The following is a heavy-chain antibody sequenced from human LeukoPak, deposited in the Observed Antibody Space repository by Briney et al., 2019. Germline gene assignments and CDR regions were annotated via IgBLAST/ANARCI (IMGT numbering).Heavy chain of an antibody. D-gene: IGHD3-10*01. CDR3: ARGPKLLWFRPFDY. Sequence: PSETLSLTCAVYGGSFSGYYWSWIRQPPGKGLEWIGEINHSGSTNYNPSLKSRVTISVDTSKNQFSLKLSSVTAADTAVYYCARGPKLLWFRPFDYSGQGTLVPVSS. J-gene: IGHJ4*02. CDR2: INHSGST. V-gene: IGHV4-34*01. CDR1: GGSFSGYY.